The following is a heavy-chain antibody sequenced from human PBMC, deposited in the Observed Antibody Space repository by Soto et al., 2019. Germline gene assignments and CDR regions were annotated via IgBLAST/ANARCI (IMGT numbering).Heavy chain of an antibody. CDR2: ISSSGTI. Sequence: EVQLVESGGGLVQPGGSLRLSCAASGFTFSSNTMNWVRQAPGKGLEWVSYISSSGTIHYADSVKDRFTISRDNAKNSLYLQMNSLRGDDTAVYYCAGEVAGTLGQWGQGTLVTVSS. CDR1: GFTFSSNT. V-gene: IGHV3-48*01. CDR3: AGEVAGTLGQ. D-gene: IGHD6-19*01. J-gene: IGHJ4*02.